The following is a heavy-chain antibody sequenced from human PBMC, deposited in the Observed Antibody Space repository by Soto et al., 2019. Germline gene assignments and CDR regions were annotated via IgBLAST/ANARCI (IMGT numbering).Heavy chain of an antibody. Sequence: QVQLVESGGGVVHPGRSLRLSCAASGFTFTTYAMHWVRQAPGKGLEWVALFWHDGTKIYYADSVRGRFTVSRDNSRNTLYLVMSSLRAEDKAVYYCARGVAPFDYWGRGTQVTVSS. J-gene: IGHJ4*02. D-gene: IGHD5-12*01. CDR1: GFTFTTYA. CDR2: FWHDGTKI. CDR3: ARGVAPFDY. V-gene: IGHV3-33*01.